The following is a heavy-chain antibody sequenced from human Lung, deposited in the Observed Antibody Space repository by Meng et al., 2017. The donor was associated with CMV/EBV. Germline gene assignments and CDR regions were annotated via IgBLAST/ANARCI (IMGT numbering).Heavy chain of an antibody. CDR3: ARDVDTTLVGSGWFDP. Sequence: QVQLVQSGTEVKKPGSSVKVSCKASGGTFSNYGISWLRQAPGKGLEWMGGIIPIVGLTNYAQKFQGRVTITADKSTTTAYLELSSLRSADTAVYYCARDVDTTLVGSGWFDPWGQGTLVTVSS. CDR1: GGTFSNYG. J-gene: IGHJ5*02. V-gene: IGHV1-69*10. CDR2: IIPIVGLT. D-gene: IGHD5-18*01.